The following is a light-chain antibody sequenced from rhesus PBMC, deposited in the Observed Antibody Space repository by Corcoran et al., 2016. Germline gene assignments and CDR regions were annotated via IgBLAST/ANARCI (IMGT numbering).Light chain of an antibody. V-gene: IGKV1S15*01. Sequence: DIQMTQSPSSLSASVGDTVTITCRASQGISNHLAWYQQKPGKAPKPLIYYAPNLESGVPSRFSGSRSGTVFTLTISGLQTEDFATYYCQQGYSTPLTFGGGTKVELK. CDR1: QGISNH. CDR3: QQGYSTPLT. J-gene: IGKJ4*01. CDR2: YAP.